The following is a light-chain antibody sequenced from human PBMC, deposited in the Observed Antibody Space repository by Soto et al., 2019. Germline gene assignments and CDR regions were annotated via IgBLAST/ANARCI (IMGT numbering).Light chain of an antibody. CDR1: SSDVGGYNY. V-gene: IGLV2-14*01. CDR2: EVS. Sequence: QSALTQPASVSGSPGQSITISCTGTSSDVGGYNYVSWYQQHPGKAPKLMIYEVSNRPSGVSNRFSGSKSGNTASLTISGLQAEDEADYFCTSYTNSKAYILFGGGTKVTVL. J-gene: IGLJ2*01. CDR3: TSYTNSKAYIL.